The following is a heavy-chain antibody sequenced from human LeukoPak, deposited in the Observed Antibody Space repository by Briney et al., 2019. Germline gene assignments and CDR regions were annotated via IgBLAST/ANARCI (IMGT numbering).Heavy chain of an antibody. CDR1: GYTFTSYD. CDR3: ARDEAVAGPPKIFDY. V-gene: IGHV1-8*01. Sequence: ASVKVSCKASGYTFTSYDINWVRQATGQGLEWMGWMNPNSGNTGYAQKFQGRVTMTPDTSTSTAYMELRSLRSDDTAVYYCARDEAVAGPPKIFDYWGQGTLVTVSS. CDR2: MNPNSGNT. D-gene: IGHD6-19*01. J-gene: IGHJ4*02.